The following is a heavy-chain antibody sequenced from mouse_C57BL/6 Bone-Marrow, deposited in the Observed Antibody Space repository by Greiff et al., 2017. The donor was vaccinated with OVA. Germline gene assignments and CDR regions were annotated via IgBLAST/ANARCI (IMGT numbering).Heavy chain of an antibody. CDR2: IDPSDSYT. CDR3: ARLGTTVPWFAD. D-gene: IGHD1-1*01. V-gene: IGHV1-50*01. CDR1: GYTFTSYW. J-gene: IGHJ3*01. Sequence: QVQLQQPGAELVKPGASVKLSCKASGYTFTSYWMQWVKQRPGQGLEWIGEIDPSDSYTNYNQQFKGKATLTVDTSSSTAYMQLSSLTSEDSAVYYCARLGTTVPWFADWGQGTLVTVSA.